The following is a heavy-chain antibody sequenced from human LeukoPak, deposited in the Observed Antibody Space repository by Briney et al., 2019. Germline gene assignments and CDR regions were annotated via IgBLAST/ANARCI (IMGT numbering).Heavy chain of an antibody. V-gene: IGHV3-7*01. J-gene: IGHJ3*02. Sequence: TGGSLRLSGAASGFTFTTSLMSWVRQAPGKGLEWVANIEQDGSEKYYVDSVKGRFTISRDNAKNSLYLQMNSLRAEDTAVYYCVRYYDGTGYYQSNDAFDIWGQGTMVTVSS. CDR2: IEQDGSEK. CDR1: GFTFTTSL. D-gene: IGHD3-22*01. CDR3: VRYYDGTGYYQSNDAFDI.